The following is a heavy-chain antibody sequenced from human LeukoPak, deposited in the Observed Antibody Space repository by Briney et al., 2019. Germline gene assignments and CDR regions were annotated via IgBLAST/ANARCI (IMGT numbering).Heavy chain of an antibody. J-gene: IGHJ6*04. CDR3: AELGITMIGGV. D-gene: IGHD3-10*02. Sequence: GGSLRLSCAASGFTFSSYSMNWVRQAPGKGLEWVSYISSSSSTIYYADSVKGRFTISRDNSKNTLYLQMNSLRAEDTAVYYCAELGITMIGGVWGKGTTVTISS. CDR1: GFTFSSYS. CDR2: ISSSSSTI. V-gene: IGHV3-48*01.